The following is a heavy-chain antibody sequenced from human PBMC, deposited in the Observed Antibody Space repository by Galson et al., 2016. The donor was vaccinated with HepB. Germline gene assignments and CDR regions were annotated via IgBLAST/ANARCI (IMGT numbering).Heavy chain of an antibody. Sequence: SLRLSCAASGFTFSSYGMHWVRQAPGKGLEWMAVISYDGSNKYYADSVKGRFTISRDNSKNTLYLQMNSLRAEDTAVYYCVTSLLLYFDYWGQGTLVTVSS. V-gene: IGHV3-30*03. CDR2: ISYDGSNK. D-gene: IGHD3-10*01. J-gene: IGHJ4*02. CDR1: GFTFSSYG. CDR3: VTSLLLYFDY.